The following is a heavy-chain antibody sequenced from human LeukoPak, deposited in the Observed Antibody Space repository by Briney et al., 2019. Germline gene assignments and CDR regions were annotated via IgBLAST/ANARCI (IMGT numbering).Heavy chain of an antibody. CDR3: ARGQEAADVWFDP. Sequence: SETLSLTCTVSGGSISSYYWSWIRQPPVKALEWIGYIYYSGSTNYNPSVKSRVTISVDTSKNQFSLKLSSVTAADTAVYYCARGQEAADVWFDPWGQGTLVTVSS. CDR1: GGSISSYY. D-gene: IGHD6-13*01. J-gene: IGHJ5*02. CDR2: IYYSGST. V-gene: IGHV4-59*01.